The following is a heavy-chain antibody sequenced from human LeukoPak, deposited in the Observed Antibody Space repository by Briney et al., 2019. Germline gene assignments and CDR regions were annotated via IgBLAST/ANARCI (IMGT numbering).Heavy chain of an antibody. V-gene: IGHV3-74*01. CDR2: INGDGRTT. J-gene: IGHJ4*02. Sequence: PGGSLRLSCEASGFTFSGNWMHWVRQAPGKGLVWVSRINGDGRTTYYADSVKGRFTISRDNAKNSLYLQMNSLRAEDTAVYYCASFPELRYFDWLLPLDYWGQGTLVTVSS. CDR1: GFTFSGNW. D-gene: IGHD3-9*01. CDR3: ASFPELRYFDWLLPLDY.